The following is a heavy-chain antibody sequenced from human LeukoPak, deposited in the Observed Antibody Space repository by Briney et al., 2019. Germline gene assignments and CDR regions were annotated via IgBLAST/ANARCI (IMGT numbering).Heavy chain of an antibody. D-gene: IGHD3-16*01. CDR3: AKRADYYDSSRALYDAFDL. CDR1: GFTFRTYG. CDR2: IRYDGSDK. V-gene: IGHV3-30*02. Sequence: GGSLGLSCAASGFTFRTYGMHWVRQAPGKGLEWVTFIRYDGSDKYYADSVKGRFTISRDNSKNTLFLQMNSLRAEDTAVYYCAKRADYYDSSRALYDAFDLWGQGTMVTVSS. J-gene: IGHJ3*01.